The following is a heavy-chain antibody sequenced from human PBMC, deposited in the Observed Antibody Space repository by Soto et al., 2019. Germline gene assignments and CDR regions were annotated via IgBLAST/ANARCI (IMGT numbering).Heavy chain of an antibody. CDR2: IYYSGST. D-gene: IGHD3-3*01. Sequence: SETLSLTCTVSGGSISSSSYYWGWIRQPPGKGLEWIGSIYYSGSTDYNPSLKSRVTISVDTSKNQFSLKLSSVTAADTAVYYCARDSGGDRKNYDFWSGYWQNYYYYMDVWGKGTTVTVSS. J-gene: IGHJ6*03. CDR3: ARDSGGDRKNYDFWSGYWQNYYYYMDV. V-gene: IGHV4-39*07. CDR1: GGSISSSSYY.